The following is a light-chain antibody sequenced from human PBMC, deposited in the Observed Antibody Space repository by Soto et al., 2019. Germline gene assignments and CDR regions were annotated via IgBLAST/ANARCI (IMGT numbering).Light chain of an antibody. CDR1: QSVSSN. V-gene: IGKV3-15*01. Sequence: EIVMTQSPATLSVSPGERATLSCRASQSVSSNLAWYQQKPGQAPRLLIYGASTRATGIPARLSGSGSWTEFTLTLSRLQSEDFAVYYCQLYNTWPRTFGQGTKVEIK. CDR2: GAS. J-gene: IGKJ1*01. CDR3: QLYNTWPRT.